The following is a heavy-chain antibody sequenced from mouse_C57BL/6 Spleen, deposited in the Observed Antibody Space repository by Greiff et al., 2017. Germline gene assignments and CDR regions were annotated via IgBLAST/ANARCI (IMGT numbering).Heavy chain of an antibody. J-gene: IGHJ2*01. Sequence: EVNLVESGGDLVKPGGSLKLSCAASGFTFSSYGMSWVRQTPDKRLEWVATISSGGSYTYYPDSVKGRFTISRDNAKNTLYLQMSSLKSEDTAMYYCARHDQDSSGYVGYWGQGTTLTVSS. CDR2: ISSGGSYT. D-gene: IGHD3-2*02. CDR3: ARHDQDSSGYVGY. V-gene: IGHV5-6*01. CDR1: GFTFSSYG.